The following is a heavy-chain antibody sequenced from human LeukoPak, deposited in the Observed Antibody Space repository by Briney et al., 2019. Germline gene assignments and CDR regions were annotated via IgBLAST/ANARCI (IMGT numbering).Heavy chain of an antibody. Sequence: ASVKVSCKASGYTFTSYYMHWVRQAPGQGLEWMGIINPSGGSTSYAQKFQGRVTMTRDTSTSTVYMELSSLRSEDTAVYYCARPKDSGFSFGESTNWFDPWGQGTLVTVSS. CDR2: INPSGGST. J-gene: IGHJ5*02. CDR1: GYTFTSYY. V-gene: IGHV1-46*01. CDR3: ARPKDSGFSFGESTNWFDP. D-gene: IGHD3-10*01.